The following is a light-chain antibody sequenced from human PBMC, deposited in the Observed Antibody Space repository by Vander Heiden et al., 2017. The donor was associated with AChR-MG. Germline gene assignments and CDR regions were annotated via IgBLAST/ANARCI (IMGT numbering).Light chain of an antibody. J-gene: IGLJ2*01. CDR2: DVN. CDR3: CSYAGSYTLV. CDR1: SSDVGGYNS. V-gene: IGLV2-11*01. Sequence: QSALTQPRSVSGSRGQSVTVSCTGTSSDVGGYNSVSWYQQHPGKAPKLMIYDVNKRPSGIPDRFSGSKSGNTASLTISGLQAEDEADYYCCSYAGSYTLVFGGGTKLTVL.